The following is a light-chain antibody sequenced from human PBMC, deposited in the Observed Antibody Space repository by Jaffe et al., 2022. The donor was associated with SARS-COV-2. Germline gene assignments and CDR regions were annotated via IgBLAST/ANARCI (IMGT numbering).Light chain of an antibody. Sequence: QSALTQPASVSGSPGQSITISCTGTSSDVGSYNVVSWYQQYPGKAPKLMIYEGSKRPSGVSNRFSGSKSGNTASLTISGLQAEDEADYYCCSYSGSDSYVFGTGTKVTVL. V-gene: IGLV2-23*01. CDR2: EGS. CDR3: CSYSGSDSYV. CDR1: SSDVGSYNV. J-gene: IGLJ1*01.